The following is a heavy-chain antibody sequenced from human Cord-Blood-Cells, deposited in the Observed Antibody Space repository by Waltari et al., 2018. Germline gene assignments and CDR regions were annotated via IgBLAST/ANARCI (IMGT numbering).Heavy chain of an antibody. Sequence: QLQLQELGPGLVKPSETLSLTCTVSGGSLSRRSYSWGWTRQPPGKGLEWIGSIYYSGRTYYNPSLKSRVTISVDTSKNQFSLKLSSVTAADTAVYYCARAPPYYDSSGYHFDYWGQGTLVTVSS. CDR3: ARAPPYYDSSGYHFDY. D-gene: IGHD3-22*01. CDR2: IYYSGRT. CDR1: GGSLSRRSYS. J-gene: IGHJ4*02. V-gene: IGHV4-39*07.